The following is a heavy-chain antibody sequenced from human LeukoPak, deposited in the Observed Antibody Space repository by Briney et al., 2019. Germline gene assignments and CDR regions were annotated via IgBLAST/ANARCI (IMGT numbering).Heavy chain of an antibody. J-gene: IGHJ6*03. CDR1: GGPISSYY. V-gene: IGHV4-4*09. CDR3: ARHRGVAARSYYYYYMDV. CDR2: IYTSGST. D-gene: IGHD6-6*01. Sequence: SETLSLTCTVSGGPISSYYWSWIRQPPGKGLEWIGYIYTSGSTNYNPSLKSRVTISVDTSKNQFSLKLSSVTAADTAVYYCARHRGVAARSYYYYYMDVWGKGTTVTVSS.